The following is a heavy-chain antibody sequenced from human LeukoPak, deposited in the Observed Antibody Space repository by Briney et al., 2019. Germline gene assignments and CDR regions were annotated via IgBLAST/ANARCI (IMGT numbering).Heavy chain of an antibody. Sequence: GGTLRLSCAASGVPFSTYGMSWVRQAPGKGLEWVANIKQDGSEKYYVDSVKGRFTISRDNAKNSLYLQMNSLRAEDTAVYYCARDRAMQWLKRYYYYYMDVWGKGTTVTISS. CDR3: ARDRAMQWLKRYYYYYMDV. J-gene: IGHJ6*03. D-gene: IGHD6-19*01. V-gene: IGHV3-7*01. CDR2: IKQDGSEK. CDR1: GVPFSTYG.